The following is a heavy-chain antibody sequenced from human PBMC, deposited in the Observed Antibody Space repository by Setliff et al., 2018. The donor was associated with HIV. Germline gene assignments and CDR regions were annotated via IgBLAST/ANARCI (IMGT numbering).Heavy chain of an antibody. J-gene: IGHJ4*02. Sequence: SETLSLTCGLNGVPFSDYYWNWIRQSPGKGLEWIVEVNHNGNINYNPSLQSRVTVSVDTSKPQFSLKMNSVTAADTAVYYCARDTAYSFDYWGQGTLVTVS. CDR1: GVPFSDYY. CDR3: ARDTAYSFDY. D-gene: IGHD5-18*01. V-gene: IGHV4-34*01. CDR2: VNHNGNI.